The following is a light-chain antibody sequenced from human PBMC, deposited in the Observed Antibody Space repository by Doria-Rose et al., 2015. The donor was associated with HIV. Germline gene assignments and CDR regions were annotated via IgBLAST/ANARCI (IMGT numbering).Light chain of an antibody. CDR1: QSFSSTY. V-gene: IGKV3-20*01. J-gene: IGKJ1*01. CDR3: HKYGTSWT. CDR2: DGS. Sequence: LTQPPGTLSLSPGERATLSCRASQSFSSTYLAWYQQKPGQAPSLLIYDGSTRATGIPDTFSASGSGTDFTLTINRLEPEDFALYYCHKYGTSWTFGQGTKVEI.